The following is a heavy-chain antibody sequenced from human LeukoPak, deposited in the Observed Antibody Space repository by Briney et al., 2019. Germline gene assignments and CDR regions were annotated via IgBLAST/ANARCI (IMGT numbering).Heavy chain of an antibody. CDR3: TRGRSPGYGYFDY. CDR1: GFTFSSDW. V-gene: IGHV3-74*01. J-gene: IGHJ4*02. Sequence: GGSLRLSCAASGFTFSSDWMHWVRQAPGKGLVWDSRISTDGSSTYSADSVKGRFTISRDNTKNTLYLQMNDLRAEDTAVYYCTRGRSPGYGYFDYWGQGTLVTVSS. CDR2: ISTDGSST. D-gene: IGHD3-16*01.